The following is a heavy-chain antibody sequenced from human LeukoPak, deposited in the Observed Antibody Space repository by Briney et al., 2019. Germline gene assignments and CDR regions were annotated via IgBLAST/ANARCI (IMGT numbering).Heavy chain of an antibody. D-gene: IGHD4-11*01. V-gene: IGHV1-8*01. CDR1: GYTFTSYD. CDR3: ARSYSPAYYYYMDV. CDR2: MNPNSGNT. Sequence: ASVKVSCKASGYTFTSYDINWVRQATGQGLEWMGWMNPNSGNTGYAQKFQGRVTMTTNTSISTAYMELSSLRSEDTAVYYCARSYSPAYYYYMDVWGKGTTVTVSS. J-gene: IGHJ6*03.